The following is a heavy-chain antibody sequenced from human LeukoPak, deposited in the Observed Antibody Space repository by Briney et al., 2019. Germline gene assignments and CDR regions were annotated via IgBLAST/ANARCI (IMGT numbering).Heavy chain of an antibody. CDR3: ARGDYYGSGSYYSHYFYMDV. V-gene: IGHV3-23*01. CDR1: GFTFSSYG. CDR2: ISGSGGST. D-gene: IGHD3-10*01. J-gene: IGHJ6*03. Sequence: PGGSLRLSCAASGFTFSSYGMSWVRQAPGKGLEWVSAISGSGGSTYYADSVKGRFTISRDNSKNTLYLQMNSLIAEDTAVYYCARGDYYGSGSYYSHYFYMDVWGKGTTVTVSS.